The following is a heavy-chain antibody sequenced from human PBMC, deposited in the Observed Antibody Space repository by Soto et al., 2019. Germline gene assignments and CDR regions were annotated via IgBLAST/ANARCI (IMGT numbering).Heavy chain of an antibody. Sequence: QVQLVQSGAEVKKPGSSVKVSCKASGGTFSSYAISWVRQAPGQGLEWMGGIIPIFGTANYAQKFQGRVTITADESTSTAYMELSSLRSEDTAVYYCARERASSSGWGPGAFDIWGQGTMVTVSS. CDR3: ARERASSSGWGPGAFDI. V-gene: IGHV1-69*01. CDR1: GGTFSSYA. CDR2: IIPIFGTA. J-gene: IGHJ3*02. D-gene: IGHD6-19*01.